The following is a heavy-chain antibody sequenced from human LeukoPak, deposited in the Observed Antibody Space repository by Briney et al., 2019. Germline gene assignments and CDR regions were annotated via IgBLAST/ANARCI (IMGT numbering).Heavy chain of an antibody. Sequence: GGSLRLSCAASGFTFSSYGMHWVRQAPGKGLEWVAVIWYDGSNKYYADSVKGRFTISRDNSKNTLYLQMNSLRAEDTAVYYCASALPYYDYVWGSYHKLADAFDIWGQGTMVTVSS. CDR2: IWYDGSNK. CDR1: GFTFSSYG. CDR3: ASALPYYDYVWGSYHKLADAFDI. J-gene: IGHJ3*02. D-gene: IGHD3-16*02. V-gene: IGHV3-33*01.